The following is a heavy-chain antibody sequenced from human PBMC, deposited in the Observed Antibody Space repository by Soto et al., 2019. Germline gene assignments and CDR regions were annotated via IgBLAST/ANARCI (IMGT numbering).Heavy chain of an antibody. Sequence: PSETLSLTCTVPGASIPRSNFYWGWIRQPPGKGLEWLGSIFYSGSTFYNPALKSRVTFSVDTSKNHFSRKLSSVTAADTAVYYCAKHKTTMLTVVSAFDPWGQGTRVTVSS. D-gene: IGHD3-22*01. CDR3: AKHKTTMLTVVSAFDP. V-gene: IGHV4-39*02. CDR2: IFYSGST. CDR1: GASIPRSNFY. J-gene: IGHJ5*02.